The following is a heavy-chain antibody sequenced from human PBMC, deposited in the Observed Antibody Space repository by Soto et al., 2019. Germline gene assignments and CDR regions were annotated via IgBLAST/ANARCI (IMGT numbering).Heavy chain of an antibody. D-gene: IGHD2-2*01. Sequence: GRSLRLSCAASGFTFSSYAMGWVRQAPGKGLEWVSAISGSGGSTYYADSVKGRFTISRDNSKNTLYLQMNSLRAEDTAVDYCAKAGYCSRATCAPRYYYMDVWGKGTTVTVSS. CDR3: AKAGYCSRATCAPRYYYMDV. CDR1: GFTFSSYA. V-gene: IGHV3-23*01. J-gene: IGHJ6*03. CDR2: ISGSGGST.